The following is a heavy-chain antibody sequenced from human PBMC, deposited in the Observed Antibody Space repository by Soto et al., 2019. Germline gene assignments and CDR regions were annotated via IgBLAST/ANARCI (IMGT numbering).Heavy chain of an antibody. CDR1: GGSISSGGYY. J-gene: IGHJ5*01. Sequence: PSETLSLTCTVSGGSISSGGYYWSWIRQHPGKGLEWIGYIYYSGSTYYNPSLKSRVTISVDTSKNQFSLKLSSVTPDDTVVYYCVRLVGNSWLDSWGQGTLVTVSS. V-gene: IGHV4-31*03. CDR2: IYYSGST. CDR3: VRLVGNSWLDS. D-gene: IGHD2-2*01.